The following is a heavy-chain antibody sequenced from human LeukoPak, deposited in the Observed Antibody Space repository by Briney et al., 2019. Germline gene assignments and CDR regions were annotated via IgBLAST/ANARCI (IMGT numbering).Heavy chain of an antibody. CDR3: ARRSIAAAGLIDY. CDR2: IYPGDSDT. CDR1: GYSFTSYW. D-gene: IGHD6-13*01. J-gene: IGHJ4*02. V-gene: IGHV5-51*01. Sequence: GESLKISCKGSGYSFTSYWIGWVRQMPGKGLEWMGIIYPGDSDTRYSPSFQGQVTISADKSISTAYLQWSGLKASDTAMYYCARRSIAAAGLIDYWGQGTLVTVSS.